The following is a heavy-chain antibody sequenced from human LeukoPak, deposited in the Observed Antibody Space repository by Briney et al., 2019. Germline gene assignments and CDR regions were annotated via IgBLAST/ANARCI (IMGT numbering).Heavy chain of an antibody. CDR2: MNPNSGNT. CDR3: ARGASSWYIDFDY. Sequence: ASVKVSCKASGYTFTSYDINWVRQATGRGLEWMGWMNPNSGNTGYAQKFQGRVTMTRNTSISTAYMELSSLRSEDTAVYYCARGASSWYIDFDYWGQGTLVTVSS. J-gene: IGHJ4*02. CDR1: GYTFTSYD. D-gene: IGHD6-13*01. V-gene: IGHV1-8*01.